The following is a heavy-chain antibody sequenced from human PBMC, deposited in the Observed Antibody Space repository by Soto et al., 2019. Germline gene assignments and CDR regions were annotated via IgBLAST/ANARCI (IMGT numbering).Heavy chain of an antibody. CDR2: IYYSGST. CDR3: GRTAFGGSGGSCSSSIFDP. J-gene: IGHJ5*02. D-gene: IGHD2-15*01. V-gene: IGHV4-59*01. CDR1: GGSISSYY. Sequence: SETLSLTCTVSGGSISSYYWSWIRQPPGKGLEWIGYIYYSGSTNYNPSLKSRVTISVDTSKNQFSLKLSSVTVADTAVYYCGRTAFGGSGGSCSSSIFDPWGQGT.